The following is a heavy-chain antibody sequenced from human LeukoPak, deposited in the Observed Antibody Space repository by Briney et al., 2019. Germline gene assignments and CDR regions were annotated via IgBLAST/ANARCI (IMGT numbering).Heavy chain of an antibody. CDR2: ISSSGTTI. CDR1: GFSFSDSY. J-gene: IGHJ4*02. V-gene: IGHV3-11*01. CDR3: ARQMGTISYNFDY. D-gene: IGHD5-24*01. Sequence: GGSLRLSCAASGFSFSDSYTSWIRPAPGKGLEWVSYISSSGTTIHYADSVKGRFTISRDNAKNSLYLQMNSLRAEDTAVYYCARQMGTISYNFDYWGQGTLVTVSS.